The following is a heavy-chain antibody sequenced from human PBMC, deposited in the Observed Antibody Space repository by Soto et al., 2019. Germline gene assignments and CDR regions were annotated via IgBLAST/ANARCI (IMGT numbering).Heavy chain of an antibody. D-gene: IGHD2-8*01. CDR2: IYYRGNA. CDR3: ARLEGMATISYYFDF. V-gene: IGHV4-39*01. CDR1: DDSINSDKYY. J-gene: IGHJ4*02. Sequence: QLQLQESGPGLVTPSETLSLTCSVSDDSINSDKYYWGWMLQPPGKGLEWIGSIYYRGNAYYNPSLQSRVTISLDKSRSQFSLKLNSVPAADAAVSFWARLEGMATISYYFDFWGPGALVPSSS.